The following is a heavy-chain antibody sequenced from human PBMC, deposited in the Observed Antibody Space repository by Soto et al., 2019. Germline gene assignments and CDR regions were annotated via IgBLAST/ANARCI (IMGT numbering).Heavy chain of an antibody. CDR2: INSDGSSA. D-gene: IGHD2-2*01. Sequence: VQLVESGGGLVQPGGSLRLSCAASGFSFSSYWMHWVRHAPGKGLVWVSRINSDGSSATYADSVKGRFTISRDNAKNTLHLQMNSLTPEDTAVYYCAKGVPAATRYFQHWGQGTLVSVSS. CDR3: AKGVPAATRYFQH. J-gene: IGHJ1*01. CDR1: GFSFSSYW. V-gene: IGHV3-74*01.